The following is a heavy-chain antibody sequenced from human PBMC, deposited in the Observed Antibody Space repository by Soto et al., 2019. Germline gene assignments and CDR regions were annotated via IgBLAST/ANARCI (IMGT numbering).Heavy chain of an antibody. CDR1: GFTFSSYA. V-gene: IGHV3-23*01. D-gene: IGHD3-10*01. CDR2: IGGSGGNT. Sequence: EVHLLESGGDLVQPAGSLRLSCAASGFTFSSYAMSWVRQAPANGLEWVSGIGGSGGNTYYADSVKGRFTISRDNSKNTLYLQMNSLRAEDTTVYYCVKDGAISLNRDTQNFDYWGQGTLVTVSS. J-gene: IGHJ4*02. CDR3: VKDGAISLNRDTQNFDY.